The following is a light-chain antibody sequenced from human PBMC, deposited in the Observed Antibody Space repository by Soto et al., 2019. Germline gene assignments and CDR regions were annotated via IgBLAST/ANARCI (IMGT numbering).Light chain of an antibody. J-gene: IGKJ4*01. CDR2: DAS. Sequence: PLTQSPSSLSASVGDRVTIPCRASQDISTSLAWYQQKPGKAPKLLIFDASTLESGVPLRFSGSGSGTNFTLTISSLRPEDFATYYCQQFQSYPLTFGGGTKVEVK. CDR3: QQFQSYPLT. CDR1: QDISTS. V-gene: IGKV1-13*02.